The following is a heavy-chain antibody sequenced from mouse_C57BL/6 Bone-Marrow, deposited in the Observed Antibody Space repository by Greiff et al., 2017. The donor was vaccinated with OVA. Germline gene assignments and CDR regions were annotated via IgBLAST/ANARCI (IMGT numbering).Heavy chain of an antibody. D-gene: IGHD1-1*01. V-gene: IGHV7-1*01. Sequence: EVKLMESGGGLVQSGRSLRLSCATSGFTFSDFYMEWVRQAPGKGLEWIAASRNKANDYTTEYSASVKGRFIVSRDTSQSILYLQMNALRAEDTAIYYCARDPYGSSSSYWYFDVWGTGTTVTVSS. CDR2: SRNKANDYTT. CDR1: GFTFSDFY. J-gene: IGHJ1*03. CDR3: ARDPYGSSSSYWYFDV.